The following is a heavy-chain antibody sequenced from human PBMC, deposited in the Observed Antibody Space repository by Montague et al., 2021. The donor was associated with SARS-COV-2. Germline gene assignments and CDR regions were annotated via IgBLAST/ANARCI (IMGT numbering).Heavy chain of an antibody. CDR2: ISYDGSNK. Sequence: SLRLSCAASGFTFSSYAMHWVRQAPGKGLEWVAVISYDGSNKYYADSVKGRFTISRDNSKNTLYLQMNSLRAEDTAVYYCARTNSGSYSGAFDTWGQGTMVTVSS. CDR1: GFTFSSYA. D-gene: IGHD1-26*01. J-gene: IGHJ3*02. CDR3: ARTNSGSYSGAFDT. V-gene: IGHV3-30*04.